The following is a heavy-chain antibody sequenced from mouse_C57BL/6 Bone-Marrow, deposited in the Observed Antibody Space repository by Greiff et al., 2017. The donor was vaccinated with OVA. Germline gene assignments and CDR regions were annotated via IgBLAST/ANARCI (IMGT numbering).Heavy chain of an antibody. Sequence: VQLVESGAELARPGASVKLSCKASGYTFTSYGISWVKQRTGQGLEWIGEIYPRSGNTYYNEKFKGKATLTADKSSSTAYMELRSLTSEDSAVYFCARRRDWYYFDYWGQGTTLTVSS. CDR1: GYTFTSYG. CDR3: ARRRDWYYFDY. J-gene: IGHJ2*01. D-gene: IGHD3-3*01. CDR2: IYPRSGNT. V-gene: IGHV1-81*01.